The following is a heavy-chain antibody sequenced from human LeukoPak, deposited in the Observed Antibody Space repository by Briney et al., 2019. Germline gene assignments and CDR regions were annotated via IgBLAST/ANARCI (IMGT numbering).Heavy chain of an antibody. J-gene: IGHJ3*02. CDR2: IYSGGST. CDR3: AKDATPHPYSTKWYGADALDI. V-gene: IGHV3-53*01. Sequence: GSLRLSCAASGFTVSSNYMSWVRQAPGKGLEWVSVIYSGGSTYYADSVKGRFTISRDNSKNTLYLQMNGLRAEDTAVYYCAKDATPHPYSTKWYGADALDIWGQGTVVTVSS. CDR1: GFTVSSNY. D-gene: IGHD3-10*01.